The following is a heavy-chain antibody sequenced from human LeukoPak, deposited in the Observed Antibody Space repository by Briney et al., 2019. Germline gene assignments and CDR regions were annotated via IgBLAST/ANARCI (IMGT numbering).Heavy chain of an antibody. V-gene: IGHV3-74*01. J-gene: IGHJ4*02. Sequence: GGSLRLSCAASGFTFSSYWMNWVRQATGKGLVWVSRIASDGSSTTYADSVKGRFSISRDNAKNTLYLQMNSLRVEDTAVYYCARGRPHGNDYWGQGTLVTVSS. CDR1: GFTFSSYW. CDR2: IASDGSST. CDR3: ARGRPHGNDY. D-gene: IGHD4-23*01.